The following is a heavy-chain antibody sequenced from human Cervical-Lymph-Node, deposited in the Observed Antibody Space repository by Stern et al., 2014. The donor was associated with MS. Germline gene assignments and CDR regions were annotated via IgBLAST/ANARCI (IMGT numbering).Heavy chain of an antibody. J-gene: IGHJ1*01. CDR2: TSGSGKST. V-gene: IGHV3-23*04. D-gene: IGHD6-13*01. CDR3: AKDPPWGTSWYGEYFQH. CDR1: GFTFSSFA. Sequence: EVQLVESGGGLVQPGGSLRLSCAASGFTFSSFAMSWVRQAPGKGLECVSATSGSGKSTYYADSVKGRFTISRDNSKNTLYLQMNNLRADDTAVYYCAKDPPWGTSWYGEYFQHWGQGTLVTVSS.